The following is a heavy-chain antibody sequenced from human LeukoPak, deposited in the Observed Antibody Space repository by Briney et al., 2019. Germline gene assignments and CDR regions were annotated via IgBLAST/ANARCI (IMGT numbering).Heavy chain of an antibody. Sequence: SETLSLTCAVSGGSISSSNWWSWVRQPPGKGLEWIGEIYHSGSTNYNPSPKSRVTISVDTSKNQFSLKLSSVTAADTAVYYCARETSQKGAHYMDVWGKGTTVTISS. V-gene: IGHV4-4*02. CDR2: IYHSGST. CDR3: ARETSQKGAHYMDV. J-gene: IGHJ6*03. D-gene: IGHD3-16*01. CDR1: GGSISSSNW.